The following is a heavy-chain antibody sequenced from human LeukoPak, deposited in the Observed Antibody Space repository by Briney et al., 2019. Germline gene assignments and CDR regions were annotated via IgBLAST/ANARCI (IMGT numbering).Heavy chain of an antibody. V-gene: IGHV1-2*02. CDR3: ARGDYYGSPKVVAA. CDR2: INPKSGGT. D-gene: IGHD3-10*01. CDR1: GYTFSGYY. J-gene: IGHJ5*02. Sequence: ASVKVSCKASGYTFSGYYMHWVRQAPGQGLEWMGWINPKSGGTNEAQKFHDRVTMTRDTSIRTAYMEVSRLRSDDTAVYYCARGDYYGSPKVVAAWGQGTLVTVSS.